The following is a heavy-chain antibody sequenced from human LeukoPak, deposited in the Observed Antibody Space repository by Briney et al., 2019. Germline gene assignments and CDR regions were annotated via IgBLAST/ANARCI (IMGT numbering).Heavy chain of an antibody. CDR2: ISYDGSNK. J-gene: IGHJ4*02. D-gene: IGHD4-17*01. CDR3: AKAHGDSSYDY. CDR1: GFTFSNYG. V-gene: IGHV3-30*18. Sequence: GGSLRLSCAASGFTFSNYGMHWVRQAPGKGLEWVAVISYDGSNKYYADSVKGRFTISRDNSKNTLYLQMNSLRAEDTAVYYCAKAHGDSSYDYWGQGTLVTVSS.